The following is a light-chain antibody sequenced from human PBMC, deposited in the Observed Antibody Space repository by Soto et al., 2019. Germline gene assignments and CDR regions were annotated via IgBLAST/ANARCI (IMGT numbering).Light chain of an antibody. Sequence: DIQMTQSPSTLSASVGDRVTITCRASQSISSWLAWYQQKPGKAPKLLIYKASSLESGVPSRFSGSRSGTEFTLTISSLQPDDFATYHCQQYNSYSPYTFGQGTKLESK. J-gene: IGKJ2*01. CDR2: KAS. V-gene: IGKV1-5*03. CDR1: QSISSW. CDR3: QQYNSYSPYT.